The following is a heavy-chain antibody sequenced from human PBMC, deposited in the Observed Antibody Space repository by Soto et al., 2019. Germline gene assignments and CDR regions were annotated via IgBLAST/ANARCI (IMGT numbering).Heavy chain of an antibody. V-gene: IGHV3-23*01. CDR3: AKGGYCNRIGCLRAFDI. D-gene: IGHD2-2*01. Sequence: EVQLLESGGGLVQPGGSLRVSCAASGFTFSSYAMSWVRQAQGKGLEWVSAISGSGGSTDYADSVKGPFTISRDNSKNPRYLQINSRRAEDTAVDYCAKGGYCNRIGCLRAFDIWGQATLVTVSS. J-gene: IGHJ3*02. CDR1: GFTFSSYA. CDR2: ISGSGGST.